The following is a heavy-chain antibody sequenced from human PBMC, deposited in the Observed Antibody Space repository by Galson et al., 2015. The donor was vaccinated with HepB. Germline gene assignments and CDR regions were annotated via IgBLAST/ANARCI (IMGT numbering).Heavy chain of an antibody. CDR1: GFTFSDYY. Sequence: SLRLSCAASGFTFSDYYMSWIRQAPGKGLEWVSYISSSSSYTNYADSVKGRFTISRDNAKNSLYLQMNSLRAEDTAVYYCAREMGQSGWGNLFDYWGQGTLVTVSS. D-gene: IGHD6-19*01. CDR3: AREMGQSGWGNLFDY. V-gene: IGHV3-11*06. J-gene: IGHJ4*02. CDR2: ISSSSSYT.